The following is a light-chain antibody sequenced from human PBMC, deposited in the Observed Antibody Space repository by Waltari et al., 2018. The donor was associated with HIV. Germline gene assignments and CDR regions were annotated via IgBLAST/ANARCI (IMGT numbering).Light chain of an antibody. CDR1: HIGRKN. V-gene: IGLV3-9*01. CDR3: QVWDSSTVV. J-gene: IGLJ2*01. CDR2: RDS. Sequence: SYELTQPLSVSVALGPTARITCGGTHIGRKNVHWYQQKPGQAPVLVIYRDSNRPSGIPERFSGSNSGNTATLTISRAQAGDEADYYCQVWDSSTVVFGGGTKLTVL.